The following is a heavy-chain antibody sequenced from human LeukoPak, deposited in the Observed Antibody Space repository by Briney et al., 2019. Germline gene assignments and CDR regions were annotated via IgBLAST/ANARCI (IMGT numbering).Heavy chain of an antibody. CDR3: ARASCSGGSCYSGDYFDY. CDR2: INQDGSEK. CDR1: GFTLSSYW. V-gene: IGHV3-7*04. Sequence: GGSLRLSCAASGFTLSSYWMTWVRQAPGKGLEGVANINQDGSEKYYVDSVKGRFTISRDNAKNSLYLQMNSLRAEDTAVYYCARASCSGGSCYSGDYFDYWGQGTLVTVSS. J-gene: IGHJ4*02. D-gene: IGHD2-15*01.